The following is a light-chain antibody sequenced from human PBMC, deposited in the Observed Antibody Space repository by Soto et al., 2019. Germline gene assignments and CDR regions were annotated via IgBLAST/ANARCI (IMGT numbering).Light chain of an antibody. J-gene: IGKJ1*01. CDR3: LQHNSYPWT. V-gene: IGKV1-17*01. Sequence: DIQRTQSPSSLSAAVGDRVTITCRASQSISSYVNWYQQKPGKAPKRLIYAASSLQSGVPSRFSGSGSGTEFTLTISSLQPEDFATYYCLQHNSYPWTFGQGTKVDIK. CDR1: QSISSY. CDR2: AAS.